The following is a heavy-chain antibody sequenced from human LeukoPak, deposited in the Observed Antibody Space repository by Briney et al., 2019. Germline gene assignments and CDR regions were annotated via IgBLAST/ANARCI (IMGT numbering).Heavy chain of an antibody. V-gene: IGHV4-31*03. J-gene: IGHJ3*02. D-gene: IGHD2-2*02. Sequence: SQTPSLTCTVSGGSISSGGYYWSWIRQHPGKGLEWIGYIYYSGSTYYNPSLKSRVTISVDTSKNQFSLKLSSVTAADTAVYYCAREDNYAYTIWGQGTMVTVSS. CDR2: IYYSGST. CDR1: GGSISSGGYY. CDR3: AREDNYAYTI.